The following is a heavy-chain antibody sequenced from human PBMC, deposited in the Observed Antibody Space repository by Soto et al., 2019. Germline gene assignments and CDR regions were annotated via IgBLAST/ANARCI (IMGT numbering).Heavy chain of an antibody. V-gene: IGHV3-48*03. Sequence: GGSLRLSCAASGFTFSSYEMNWVRQAPGKGLEWVSYISSTGSPIYADSVKGRFTISRDNAQNSLSLQMNSLRAEDTAIYYCATKRGGTTYFGSWGQGTLVTVSS. CDR1: GFTFSSYE. CDR2: ISSTGSPI. J-gene: IGHJ4*02. CDR3: ATKRGGTTYFGS. D-gene: IGHD1-7*01.